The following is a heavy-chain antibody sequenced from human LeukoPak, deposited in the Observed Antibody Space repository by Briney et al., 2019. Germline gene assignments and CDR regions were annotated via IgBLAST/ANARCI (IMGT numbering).Heavy chain of an antibody. V-gene: IGHV4-39*07. CDR3: ARASPGSPYYWYFDL. Sequence: PSETLSLTCTVSGGSISSSSYYWGWIRQPPGKGLEWIGSIYYSGSTYYNPSLKSRVTISVDTSKNQFSLKLNSVTAADTAVYYCARASPGSPYYWYFDLWGRGTLVTVSS. CDR2: IYYSGST. D-gene: IGHD6-25*01. CDR1: GGSISSSSYY. J-gene: IGHJ2*01.